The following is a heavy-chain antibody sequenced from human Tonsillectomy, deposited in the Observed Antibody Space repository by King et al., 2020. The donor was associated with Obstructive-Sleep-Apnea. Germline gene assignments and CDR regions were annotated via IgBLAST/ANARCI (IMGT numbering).Heavy chain of an antibody. CDR1: GYIFTSYW. CDR3: ARREQLNYYYGMDV. CDR2: IDPSDSYT. J-gene: IGHJ6*02. Sequence: VQLVESGAEVKKPGESLRLSCKGSGYIFTSYWISWVRQMPGKGLEWMGRIDPSDSYTNYSPSFQGHVTISADKSISTAYLQWSSLKASDTAMYYCARREQLNYYYGMDVWGQGTTVTVSS. D-gene: IGHD6-13*01. V-gene: IGHV5-10-1*01.